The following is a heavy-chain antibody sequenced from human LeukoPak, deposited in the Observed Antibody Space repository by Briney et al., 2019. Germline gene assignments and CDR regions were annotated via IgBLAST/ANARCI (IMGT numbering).Heavy chain of an antibody. V-gene: IGHV3-7*01. Sequence: PGGSLRLSCAASGFTFSNSWMTWVRQAPWKGLERVADIKEDGSETYYVGSVRGRFSISRDNAKNSMYLEMNSLRAEDTAVYFCARDRGWQQFDFWGQGTLVTVSS. CDR3: ARDRGWQQFDF. D-gene: IGHD5-24*01. CDR2: IKEDGSET. CDR1: GFTFSNSW. J-gene: IGHJ4*02.